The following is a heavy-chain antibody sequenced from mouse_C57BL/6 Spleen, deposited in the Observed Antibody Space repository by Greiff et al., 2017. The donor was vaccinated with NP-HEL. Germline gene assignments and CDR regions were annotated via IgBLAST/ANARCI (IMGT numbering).Heavy chain of an antibody. CDR1: GFNIKNTY. J-gene: IGHJ1*03. CDR2: IDPANGNT. Sequence: EVKLMESVAELVRPGASVKLSCTASGFNIKNTYMHWVKQRPEQGLEWIGRIDPANGNTKYATKFQGKATITADTSSNTAYLQLSSLTSEDTAIYYCARDYYGSSYGYFDVWGTGTTVTVSS. V-gene: IGHV14-3*01. D-gene: IGHD1-1*01. CDR3: ARDYYGSSYGYFDV.